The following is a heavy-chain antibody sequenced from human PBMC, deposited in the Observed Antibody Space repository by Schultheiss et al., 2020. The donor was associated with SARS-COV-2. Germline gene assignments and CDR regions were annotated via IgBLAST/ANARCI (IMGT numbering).Heavy chain of an antibody. Sequence: GESLKISCAASGFTFSSYSMNWVRQAPGKGLEWVSYISSSSSTIYYADSVKGRFSISRDNAKNSLYLQMNSLRVEDTAVYYCARDRLRYFDWSAYKYGMDVWGQGTTVTVSS. J-gene: IGHJ6*02. CDR3: ARDRLRYFDWSAYKYGMDV. CDR2: ISSSSSTI. D-gene: IGHD3-9*01. V-gene: IGHV3-48*04. CDR1: GFTFSSYS.